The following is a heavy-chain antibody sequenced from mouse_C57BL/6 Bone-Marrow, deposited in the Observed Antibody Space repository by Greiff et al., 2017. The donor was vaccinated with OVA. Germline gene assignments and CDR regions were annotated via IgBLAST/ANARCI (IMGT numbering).Heavy chain of an antibody. CDR1: GFTFTDYY. J-gene: IGHJ4*01. CDR3: ARGANWIYYYAMDY. V-gene: IGHV1-36*01. Sequence: EVQLQQSGPVLVKPGPSVKISCKASGFTFTDYYVHWVKQSHGQSLEWIGLVFPYNGGTSYNQKFKGKATLTVATSSGTAYMDLNSLTSEDSAVYYCARGANWIYYYAMDYWGQGTSVTVSS. CDR2: VFPYNGGT. D-gene: IGHD4-1*01.